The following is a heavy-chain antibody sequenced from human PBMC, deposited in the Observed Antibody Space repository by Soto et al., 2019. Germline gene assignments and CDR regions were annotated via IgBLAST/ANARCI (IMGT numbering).Heavy chain of an antibody. D-gene: IGHD7-27*01. CDR3: ARDTGDGTFDF. Sequence: ASVKVSCKASGHTFSSYAMHWVRQAPGQRLEWMGWINAGYGNTKSSQKFQDRVTISRDTSASTAYMELTSLRSEDTAVYYCARDTGDGTFDFWGPGTLVTVSS. J-gene: IGHJ4*02. V-gene: IGHV1-3*01. CDR2: INAGYGNT. CDR1: GHTFSSYA.